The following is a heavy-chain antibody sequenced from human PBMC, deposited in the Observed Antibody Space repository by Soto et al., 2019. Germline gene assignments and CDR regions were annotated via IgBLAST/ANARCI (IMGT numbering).Heavy chain of an antibody. J-gene: IGHJ5*02. CDR3: ARVVTHYMVRGVKVSWFDP. V-gene: IGHV6-1*01. Sequence: SQTLSLTCAISGDSVSSNSAAWNWIRQSPSRGLEWLGRTYYRSKWYNDYAVSVKSRITINPDTSKNQFSLQLNSVTPEDTAVYYCARVVTHYMVRGVKVSWFDPWGQGTLVTVSS. CDR1: GDSVSSNSAA. D-gene: IGHD3-10*01. CDR2: TYYRSKWYN.